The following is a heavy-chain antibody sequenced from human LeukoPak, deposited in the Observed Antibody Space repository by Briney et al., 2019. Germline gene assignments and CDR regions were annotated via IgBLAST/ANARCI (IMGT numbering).Heavy chain of an antibody. D-gene: IGHD5-18*01. CDR1: GFTFSSYG. CDR3: ARARQLWHGNDY. V-gene: IGHV3-30*03. Sequence: GGSLRLSCAASGFTFSSYGMHWVRQAPGKGLEWVAVISYDGSNKYYADSVKGRFTISRDNSKNTLYLQMNSLRAEDTAVYYCARARQLWHGNDYWGQGTLVTVSS. J-gene: IGHJ4*02. CDR2: ISYDGSNK.